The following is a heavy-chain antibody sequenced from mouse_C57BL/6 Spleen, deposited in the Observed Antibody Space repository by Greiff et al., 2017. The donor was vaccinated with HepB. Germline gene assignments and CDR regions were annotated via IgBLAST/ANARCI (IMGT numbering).Heavy chain of an antibody. J-gene: IGHJ2*01. CDR2: IHPNSGRT. D-gene: IGHD2-2*01. CDR3: GREVRTDD. V-gene: IGHV1-64*01. CDR1: GYTFTSYW. Sequence: VQLQQPGAELVKPGASVKLSCKASGYTFTSYWMHWVKQRPGQGLEWIGMIHPNSGRTNYNEKFKSKATLTVDKSSSTAYMQLSRLTSEDSAVDDCGREVRTDDWGQGTTLTVAT.